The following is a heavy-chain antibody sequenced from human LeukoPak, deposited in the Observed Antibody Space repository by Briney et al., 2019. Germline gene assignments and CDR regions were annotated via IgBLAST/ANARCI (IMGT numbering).Heavy chain of an antibody. CDR1: GFTFSNYA. Sequence: PGGSLRLSCAASGFTFSNYAMSWVRQAPGKGLEWVSGFGLSGSTYYADSVKGRFNISRDNSKNTLFLQMNSLRAEDTAVYYCARRRDSSGGKDFDYWGQGTLVTVSS. J-gene: IGHJ4*02. CDR3: ARRRDSSGGKDFDY. CDR2: FGLSGST. V-gene: IGHV3-23*01. D-gene: IGHD6-19*01.